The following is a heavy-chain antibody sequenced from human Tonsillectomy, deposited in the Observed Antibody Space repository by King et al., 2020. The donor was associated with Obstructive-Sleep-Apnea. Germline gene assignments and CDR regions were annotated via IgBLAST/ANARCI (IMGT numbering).Heavy chain of an antibody. CDR2: ISGSGGS. CDR3: AKHGYSSGWYRGGYLDY. D-gene: IGHD6-19*01. Sequence: VQLVESGGGLLQPGGSLRLSGPAPGFTFRSYAWSWVGQPQGKGREGVSVISGSGGSHYTETSVKGRFTISRDNSKNTLYLQMNSLRAEDTAVYYCAKHGYSSGWYRGGYLDYWGQGTLVTVSS. CDR1: GFTFRSYA. V-gene: IGHV3-23*04. J-gene: IGHJ4*02.